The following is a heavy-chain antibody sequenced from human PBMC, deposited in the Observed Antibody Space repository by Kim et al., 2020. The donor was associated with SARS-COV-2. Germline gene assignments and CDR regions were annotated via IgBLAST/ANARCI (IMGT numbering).Heavy chain of an antibody. CDR3: ARERVGRGYSYGYTVIYYGMDV. CDR1: GGSFSGYY. CDR2: INHSGST. J-gene: IGHJ6*02. D-gene: IGHD5-18*01. V-gene: IGHV4-34*01. Sequence: SETLSLTCAVYGGSFSGYYWSWIRQPPGKGLEWIGEINHSGSTNYNPSLKSRVTISVDTSKNQFSLKLSSVTAADTAVYYCARERVGRGYSYGYTVIYYGMDVWGQGTTVTVSS.